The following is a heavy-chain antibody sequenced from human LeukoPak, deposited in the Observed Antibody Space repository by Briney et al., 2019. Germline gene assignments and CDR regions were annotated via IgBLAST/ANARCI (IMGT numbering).Heavy chain of an antibody. CDR3: ATGHDYGDSAQS. CDR1: GYTFTSYG. CDR2: ISAYNGNT. D-gene: IGHD4-17*01. V-gene: IGHV1-18*01. J-gene: IGHJ4*02. Sequence: ASVKVSCKASGYTFTSYGISWVRQAPGQGLEWMGWISAYNGNTNYAQKLRGRVTVTTDTSTSTAYMELRSLRSDDTAVYYCATGHDYGDSAQSWGQGTLVTVSS.